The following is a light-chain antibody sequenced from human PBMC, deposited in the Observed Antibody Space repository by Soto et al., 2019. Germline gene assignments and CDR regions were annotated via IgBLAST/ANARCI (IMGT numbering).Light chain of an antibody. CDR2: DAS. CDR1: QTTSPKY. J-gene: IGKJ5*01. CDR3: QQRSNWPPIT. Sequence: EIVLTQSPGTLSLSPGESATLSCRVSQTTSPKYVAWYQQRPGQAPRLLIYDASHRAAGIPARFSGSGFGTDFTLTISSLEPEDAAVYYCQQRSNWPPITFGQGTRLEIK. V-gene: IGKV3-11*01.